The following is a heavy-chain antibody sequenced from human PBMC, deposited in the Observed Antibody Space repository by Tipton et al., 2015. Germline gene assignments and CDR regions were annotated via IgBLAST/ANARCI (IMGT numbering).Heavy chain of an antibody. J-gene: IGHJ4*02. D-gene: IGHD3-9*01. CDR3: ACQDYDSLTRDYQTVDY. CDR2: IHYSGSI. V-gene: IGHV4-59*08. CDR1: GAFINSYY. Sequence: TLSLTCTVSGAFINSYYWSWIRQPPGKGLEWVGYIHYSGSINYNPSLKSRVTISIDTSRTQFSLKLTSVTAADTAVYYCACQDYDSLTRDYQTVDYWGQGTLVTVSS.